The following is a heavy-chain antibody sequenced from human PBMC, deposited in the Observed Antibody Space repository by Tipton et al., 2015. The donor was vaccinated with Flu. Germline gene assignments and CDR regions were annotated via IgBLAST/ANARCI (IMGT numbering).Heavy chain of an antibody. J-gene: IGHJ4*02. V-gene: IGHV4-38-2*01. D-gene: IGHD3-22*01. CDR3: ARRKFYDSSGYYYPLFDF. CDR2: IYHSGNT. Sequence: LRLSCGVSGYSISSGHYWGWIRQSPGKGLEWIASIYHSGNTYYNPSLNSRVTISVDTSKNQLSLKLTSVTAADTAVYYCARRKFYDSSGYYYPLFDFWGQGTLVTVSS. CDR1: GYSISSGHY.